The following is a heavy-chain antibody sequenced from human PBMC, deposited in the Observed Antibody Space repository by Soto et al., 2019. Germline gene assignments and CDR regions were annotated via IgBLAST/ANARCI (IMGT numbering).Heavy chain of an antibody. J-gene: IGHJ3*02. Sequence: QVQLVQSGAEVKKPGSSVKVSCKASEGTFSSYAISWVRQAPGQGLEWMGGIIPIFGTANYAQKFQGRVTITADESTSTAYMELSSLRSEDTAVYYCARAQIAVAGTRTDAFDIWGQGTMVTVSS. CDR2: IIPIFGTA. CDR1: EGTFSSYA. V-gene: IGHV1-69*01. CDR3: ARAQIAVAGTRTDAFDI. D-gene: IGHD6-19*01.